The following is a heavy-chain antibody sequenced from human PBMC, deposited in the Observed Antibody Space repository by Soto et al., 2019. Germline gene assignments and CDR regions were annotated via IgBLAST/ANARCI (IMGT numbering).Heavy chain of an antibody. D-gene: IGHD5-12*01. CDR2: IIPIFGTA. V-gene: IGHV1-69*13. J-gene: IGHJ4*02. CDR1: GGTFSSYA. CDR3: ARLEMATTAPFDY. Sequence: SVKVSCKASGGTFSSYAISWVRQAPGQGLEWMGGIIPIFGTANYAQKFQGRVTITADESTSTAYMELSSLRSEDTAVYYCARLEMATTAPFDYWGQGTLVTVSS.